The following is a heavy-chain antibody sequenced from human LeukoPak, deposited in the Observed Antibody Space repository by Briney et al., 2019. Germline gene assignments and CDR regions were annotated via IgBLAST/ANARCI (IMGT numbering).Heavy chain of an antibody. CDR2: ISGSGGST. J-gene: IGHJ4*02. Sequence: GGSLRLSCAASGFTFSSYEMNWVRQAPGKGLEWVSAISGSGGSTYYADSVKGRFTISRDNSKNTLYLQMNSLRAEDTAVYYCAKVLGYSYGFGYWGQGTLVTVSS. CDR1: GFTFSSYE. D-gene: IGHD5-18*01. CDR3: AKVLGYSYGFGY. V-gene: IGHV3-23*01.